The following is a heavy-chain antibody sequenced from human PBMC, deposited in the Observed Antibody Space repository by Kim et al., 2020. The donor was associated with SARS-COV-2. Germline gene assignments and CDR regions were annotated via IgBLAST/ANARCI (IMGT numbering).Heavy chain of an antibody. CDR3: ARGGIAVAGADDAFDI. V-gene: IGHV1-2*02. Sequence: ASVKVSCKASGYTFTGYYMHWVRQAPGQGLEWMGWINPNSGGTNYAQKFQGRVTMTRDTSISTAYMELSRLRSDDTAVYYCARGGIAVAGADDAFDIWGQGTMVTVSS. D-gene: IGHD6-19*01. CDR2: INPNSGGT. J-gene: IGHJ3*02. CDR1: GYTFTGYY.